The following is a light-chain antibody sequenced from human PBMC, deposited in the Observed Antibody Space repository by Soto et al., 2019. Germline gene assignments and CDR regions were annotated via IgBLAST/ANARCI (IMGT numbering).Light chain of an antibody. J-gene: IGKJ1*01. Sequence: DIQMTQSPSSLSASVGDRVTITCRASQGISSYLAWYQQKPGKAPNLLIYDASSLEGGVPSRFSGSGSGTEFTLTISSLQPDDFATYYCQHYNTYSSTFGQGTKVDI. CDR2: DAS. CDR3: QHYNTYSST. CDR1: QGISSY. V-gene: IGKV1-5*01.